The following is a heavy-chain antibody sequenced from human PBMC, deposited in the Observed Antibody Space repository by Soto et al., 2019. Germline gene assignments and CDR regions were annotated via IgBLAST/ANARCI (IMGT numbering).Heavy chain of an antibody. V-gene: IGHV1-69*14. J-gene: IGHJ2*01. CDR3: ASSPPPTVTMYSRYFDL. CDR1: GGTFSSYA. D-gene: IGHD4-17*01. CDR2: IIPIFGTA. Sequence: QVPLVQSGAEVKKPGSSVKVSCKTSGGTFSSYAINWVRQAPGQGLEWMGGIIPIFGTANYAQKFQGRITITADKSTNTAYMELRSLRSDDTAVYYCASSPPPTVTMYSRYFDLWGRRTRVTVSS.